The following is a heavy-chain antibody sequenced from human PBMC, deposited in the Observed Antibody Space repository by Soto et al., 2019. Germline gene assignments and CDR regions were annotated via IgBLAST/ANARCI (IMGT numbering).Heavy chain of an antibody. V-gene: IGHV4-59*01. CDR1: GGSISSYY. D-gene: IGHD4-4*01. J-gene: IGHJ6*03. CDR3: ARRLVATVTTKGSYYYYYYMDV. Sequence: ASETLSLTCTVSGGSISSYYWSWIRQPPGKGLEWIGYIYYSGSTNYNPSLKSRVTISVDTSKNQFSLKLSSVTAADTAVYYCARRLVATVTTKGSYYYYYYMDVWGKGTTVTVSS. CDR2: IYYSGST.